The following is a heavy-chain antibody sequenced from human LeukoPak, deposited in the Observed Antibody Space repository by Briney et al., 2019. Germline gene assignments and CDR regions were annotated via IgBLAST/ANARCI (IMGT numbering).Heavy chain of an antibody. Sequence: GASVKVSCKASGYTFVSYGISWARQAPGQGLEWMGWISTYNGNTHYAQKLQGRVTMTTDTSTSTAYMELRSLRSDDTAVYYCARVWNDVFGYYMDVWGKGTTVTVSS. V-gene: IGHV1-18*01. CDR3: ARVWNDVFGYYMDV. J-gene: IGHJ6*03. CDR2: ISTYNGNT. D-gene: IGHD1-1*01. CDR1: GYTFVSYG.